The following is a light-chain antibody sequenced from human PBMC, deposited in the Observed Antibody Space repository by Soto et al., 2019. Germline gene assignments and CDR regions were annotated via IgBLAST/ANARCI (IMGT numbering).Light chain of an antibody. CDR1: QSLVHSDGNTY. V-gene: IGKV2-24*01. Sequence: DIVLTQTPLSSPVTLGQPASISCRSSQSLVHSDGNTYLSWFHQRPGQPPRLLIDKVSNRFSGVTDRFSGSGAGTDFTLTISRVEAEDVGIYFCMQATQYRPYTFGQGTKLEIK. CDR3: MQATQYRPYT. CDR2: KVS. J-gene: IGKJ2*01.